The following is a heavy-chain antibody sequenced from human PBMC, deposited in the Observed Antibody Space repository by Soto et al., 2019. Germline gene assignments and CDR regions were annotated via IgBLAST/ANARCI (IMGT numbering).Heavy chain of an antibody. CDR1: GGSISSSSYY. J-gene: IGHJ6*02. V-gene: IGHV4-39*01. Sequence: SETLSLTCTVSGGSISSSSYYWGWIRQPPGKGLEWIGSIYYSGSTYYNPSLKSRVTISVDTSKNQFSLKPSSVTAADTAVYYCARRGVYYYYYGMDVWGQGTTVTVSS. CDR2: IYYSGST. CDR3: ARRGVYYYYYGMDV.